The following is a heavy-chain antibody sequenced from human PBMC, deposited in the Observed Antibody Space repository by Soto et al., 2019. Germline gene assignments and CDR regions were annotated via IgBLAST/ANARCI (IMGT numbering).Heavy chain of an antibody. Sequence: GASVKVSCKASGYTFTSYGISWVRQAPGQGLEWMGWISAYNGNTNYAQKFQGRVTMTTDTSTSTAYMELRSLRSDDTAVYYCARDRWRDGYDYGPDFRGQGTLVTVSS. J-gene: IGHJ4*02. D-gene: IGHD5-12*01. CDR1: GYTFTSYG. V-gene: IGHV1-18*01. CDR2: ISAYNGNT. CDR3: ARDRWRDGYDYGPDF.